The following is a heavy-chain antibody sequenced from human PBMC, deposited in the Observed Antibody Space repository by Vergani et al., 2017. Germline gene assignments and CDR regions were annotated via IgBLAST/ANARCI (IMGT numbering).Heavy chain of an antibody. J-gene: IGHJ5*01. Sequence: EVQLLESGGSLMQPGGSVRLSCAASGFTFSTYAMHWVRQAPGKGLEWVSALTGGGGSTYYADSFKGRFIISRDNSRDTLYLQMNSLRPEDTATYYCVKDAGSYENCFDSWGQGSLVTVSS. CDR2: LTGGGGST. CDR3: VKDAGSYENCFDS. V-gene: IGHV3-23*01. CDR1: GFTFSTYA. D-gene: IGHD1-26*01.